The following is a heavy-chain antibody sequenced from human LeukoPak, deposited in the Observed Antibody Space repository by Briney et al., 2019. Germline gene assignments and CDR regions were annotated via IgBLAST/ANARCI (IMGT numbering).Heavy chain of an antibody. Sequence: GSLRLSCAASGFTFRSYAMSWVRQAPGKGLEWVSVISGSGSRTHYADSVKGRFTISRDNSKNTLYMQMNGLRVEDTAVYYCAKDQGYSGYDPLDYWGQGTLVTVSS. CDR1: GFTFRSYA. CDR2: ISGSGSRT. D-gene: IGHD5-12*01. CDR3: AKDQGYSGYDPLDY. J-gene: IGHJ4*02. V-gene: IGHV3-23*01.